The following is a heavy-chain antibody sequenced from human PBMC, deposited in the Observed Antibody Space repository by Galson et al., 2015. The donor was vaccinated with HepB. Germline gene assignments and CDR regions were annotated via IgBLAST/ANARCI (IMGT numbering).Heavy chain of an antibody. V-gene: IGHV2-5*01. CDR2: IYWNDDE. J-gene: IGHJ4*02. Sequence: PALVKPTQTLTLTCTLSGFSLSSTGVGVGWIRQPPGKALEWLAVIYWNDDERYSPSLKSRLTITKDTSKNQVVLAMTNMDPVDTATFYCAHLLRGYTSGGEFDYWGQGTLVTVSS. D-gene: IGHD3-16*01. CDR3: AHLLRGYTSGGEFDY. CDR1: GFSLSSTGVG.